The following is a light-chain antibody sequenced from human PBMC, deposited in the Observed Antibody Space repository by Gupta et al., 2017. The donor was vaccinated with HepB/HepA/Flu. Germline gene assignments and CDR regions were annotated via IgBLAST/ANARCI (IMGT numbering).Light chain of an antibody. J-gene: IGLJ2*01. V-gene: IGLV2-23*02. CDR1: SSDVGSYNL. CDR2: EVS. Sequence: QSALTQPASVSGSPGQSITLSCTGTSSDVGSYNLVCWYQQHPGKAPKLMIYEVSERPSGVSNRFSGSKSGITASLTISGLQADDEADYYCSSYAGSSNVVFGGGTKVTVL. CDR3: SSYAGSSNVV.